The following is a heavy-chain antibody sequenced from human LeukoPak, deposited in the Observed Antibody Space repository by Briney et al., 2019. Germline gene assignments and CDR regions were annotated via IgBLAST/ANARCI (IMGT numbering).Heavy chain of an antibody. CDR1: GFTFSSYG. CDR2: ISGSGGST. V-gene: IGHV3-23*01. Sequence: GGSLRLSCAASGFTFSSYGMSWVRQAPGKGLEWVSAISGSGGSTYYAGSVKGRFTISRDNSKNTLYLQMNSLRAEDTAVYYCAKDIVYGSAEIDYWGQGTLVTVSS. D-gene: IGHD3-10*01. J-gene: IGHJ4*02. CDR3: AKDIVYGSAEIDY.